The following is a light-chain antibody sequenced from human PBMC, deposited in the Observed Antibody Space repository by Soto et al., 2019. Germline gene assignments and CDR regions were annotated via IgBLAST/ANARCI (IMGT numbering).Light chain of an antibody. CDR1: QSISSW. CDR3: QQYNYFST. Sequence: QMTQFPCTLFASVGDRVTIACRASQSISSWLAWYQQKPGKAPKLLMFDASNLASGVPSRFSGRGSGTEFTLTISSLQPDDVATYYCQQYNYFSTFGQGTKVDIK. V-gene: IGKV1-5*01. J-gene: IGKJ1*01. CDR2: DAS.